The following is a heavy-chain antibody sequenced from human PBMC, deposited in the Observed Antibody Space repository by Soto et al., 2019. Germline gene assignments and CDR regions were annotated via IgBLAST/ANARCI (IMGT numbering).Heavy chain of an antibody. CDR3: ARTTAVPNTLRSRYFFDY. D-gene: IGHD4-17*01. V-gene: IGHV4-61*01. J-gene: IGHJ4*02. Sequence: SETLSLTCSVSGGSVSDKTYYWSWIRQPPGKRLEWIGYVYYSGTTNYNPSLKSRVTISVDLSKNRFSLRLSSVTTADTALYYCARTTAVPNTLRSRYFFDYWGQGTLVTVSS. CDR1: GGSVSDKTYY. CDR2: VYYSGTT.